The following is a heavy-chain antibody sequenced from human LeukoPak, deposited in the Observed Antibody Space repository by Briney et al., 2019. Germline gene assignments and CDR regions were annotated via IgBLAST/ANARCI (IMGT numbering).Heavy chain of an antibody. J-gene: IGHJ6*03. CDR3: ARAKGNSNYPYYYMDV. CDR1: GGSINSYY. D-gene: IGHD4-11*01. CDR2: IYYTGST. V-gene: IGHV4-59*01. Sequence: PSETLSLTYTVSGGSINSYYWSWVRQPPGKGLEWIGYIYYTGSTNYSPSLKSRVTISVDTSKNQFSLKLSSVIAADTALYYCARAKGNSNYPYYYMDVWGKGTTVTVSS.